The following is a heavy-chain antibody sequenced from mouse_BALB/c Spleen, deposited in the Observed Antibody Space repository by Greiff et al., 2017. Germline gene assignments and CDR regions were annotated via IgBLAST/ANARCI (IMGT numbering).Heavy chain of an antibody. D-gene: IGHD2-1*01. CDR3: ARGREYGNYEPY. V-gene: IGHV5-4*02. CDR1: GFTFSDYY. CDR2: ISDGGSYT. Sequence: EVHLVESGGGLVKPGGSLKLSCAASGFTFSDYYMYWVRQTPEKRLEWVATISDGGSYTYYPDSVKGRFTISRENAKNNLYLQMSSLKSEDTAMYYCARGREYGNYEPYWGQGTLVTVSA. J-gene: IGHJ3*01.